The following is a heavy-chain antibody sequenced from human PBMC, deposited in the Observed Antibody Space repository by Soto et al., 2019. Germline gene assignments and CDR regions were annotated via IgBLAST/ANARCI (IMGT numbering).Heavy chain of an antibody. Sequence: QVQLQESGPGLVKPLQTLSLTCTVSGASVSTYDYHWAWIRQHPEGGLEWIGYVFYSGNTYYNPSLRVLIYISLDTSKNQFSLRLTSVTAADTAVYFCARDSPPPPFFNYYGLDVWGPGTTVTVSS. J-gene: IGHJ6*02. CDR1: GASVSTYDYH. V-gene: IGHV4-31*01. CDR3: ARDSPPPPFFNYYGLDV. CDR2: VFYSGNT.